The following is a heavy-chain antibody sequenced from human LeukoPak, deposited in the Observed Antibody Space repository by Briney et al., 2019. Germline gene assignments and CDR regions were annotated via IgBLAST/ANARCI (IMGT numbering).Heavy chain of an antibody. CDR3: AKDRGTVFLNYFDP. V-gene: IGHV3-23*01. Sequence: PGGSLRLSCAGSGFTFKNYAMNWVHQAPGKGLEWVAVITGSGGATYYADSVKGRFTISRDNSKNTLYLEMNSLRAEDTAVYYCAKDRGTVFLNYFDPWGQGTPVTVSS. CDR2: ITGSGGAT. CDR1: GFTFKNYA. J-gene: IGHJ5*02. D-gene: IGHD1-7*01.